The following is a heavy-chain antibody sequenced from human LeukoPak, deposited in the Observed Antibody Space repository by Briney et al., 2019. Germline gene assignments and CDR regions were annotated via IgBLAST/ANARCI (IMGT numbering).Heavy chain of an antibody. CDR3: ARDAYDDSSES. D-gene: IGHD3-3*01. CDR2: LNPDGSRK. Sequence: HPGGSLRLSCAASGFTFSSYWMTWVRQAPGKGLEWVANLNPDGSRKFYVDSVKGRFTISRDNAKNSLYLQMRSLRAEDTALYYCARDAYDDSSESWGQGTLVTVSS. CDR1: GFTFSSYW. J-gene: IGHJ5*02. V-gene: IGHV3-7*01.